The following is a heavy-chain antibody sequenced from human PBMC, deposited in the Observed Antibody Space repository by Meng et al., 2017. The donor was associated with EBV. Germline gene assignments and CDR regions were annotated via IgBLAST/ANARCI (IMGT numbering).Heavy chain of an antibody. V-gene: IGHV1-69*01. CDR1: GGPFRYYA. D-gene: IGHD3-10*01. Sequence: VKLVRLAAGVKKPGSSVKVSCKTSGGPFRYYAISWVRQAPGQGLEWLGGFLPRLGAPNYAQKFHGRVKITADESTSTHYMDLSSLRSEDTAIYYCASESGRGYTPDYWGQGTLVTVSS. CDR2: FLPRLGAP. CDR3: ASESGRGYTPDY. J-gene: IGHJ4*02.